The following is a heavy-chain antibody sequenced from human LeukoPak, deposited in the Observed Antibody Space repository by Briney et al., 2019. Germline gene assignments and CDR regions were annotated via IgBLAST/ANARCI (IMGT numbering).Heavy chain of an antibody. CDR2: ISWNSGSI. D-gene: IGHD3-22*01. CDR1: GFTFDDYA. V-gene: IGHV3-9*01. CDR3: AKDTSGYYGIFDY. Sequence: GGSLRLSCAASGFTFDDYAMHWVRQAPGKGLEWVSGISWNSGSIGYADSVKGRFTISRDNAKNSLYLQMNSLRAEDTALYYCAKDTSGYYGIFDYWGQGTLVTVSS. J-gene: IGHJ4*02.